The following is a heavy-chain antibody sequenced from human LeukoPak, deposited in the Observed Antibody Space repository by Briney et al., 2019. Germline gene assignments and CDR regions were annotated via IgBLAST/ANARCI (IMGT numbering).Heavy chain of an antibody. J-gene: IGHJ4*02. CDR1: GGSISSSSYY. V-gene: IGHV4-39*07. Sequence: PSETLSLTCTVSGGSISSSSYYWGWIRQPPGKGLEWIGSIYYSGSTYYNPSLKSRVTISVDTSKNQFSLKLSSVTAADTAVYYCARGAGYSGYGDYFDYWGQGTLVTVSS. CDR2: IYYSGST. CDR3: ARGAGYSGYGDYFDY. D-gene: IGHD5-12*01.